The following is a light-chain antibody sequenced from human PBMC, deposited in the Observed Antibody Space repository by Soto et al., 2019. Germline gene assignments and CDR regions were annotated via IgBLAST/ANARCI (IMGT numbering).Light chain of an antibody. V-gene: IGKV1-33*01. CDR2: DES. Sequence: DIQMTQSPSSLSASVGDRVTITCQASQEISNYLNWYQQKAGKAPKLLIYDESNLETGVPSRFSGSGSGTDFTFTISSLQPEDIATYYCQQYDNIPRTFGQGTKVEIE. CDR1: QEISNY. CDR3: QQYDNIPRT. J-gene: IGKJ1*01.